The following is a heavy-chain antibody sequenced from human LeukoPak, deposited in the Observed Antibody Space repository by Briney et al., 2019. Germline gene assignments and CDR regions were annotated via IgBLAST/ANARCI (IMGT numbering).Heavy chain of an antibody. CDR1: GYSFTSYW. D-gene: IGHD1-26*01. V-gene: IGHV5-51*01. CDR3: ARRGGSTAPDY. Sequence: GESLQISCKGSGYSFTSYWIGWVRQLPGKGLEWMGIIYPGDSDTRYSPSFQGQVTISADKSISTASLQWSNLKASDTAMYYCARRGGSTAPDYWGQGTLVTVSS. J-gene: IGHJ4*02. CDR2: IYPGDSDT.